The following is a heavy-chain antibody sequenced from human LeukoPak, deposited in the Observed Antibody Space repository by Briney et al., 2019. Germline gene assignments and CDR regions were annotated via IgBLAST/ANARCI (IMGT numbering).Heavy chain of an antibody. D-gene: IGHD4-17*01. J-gene: IGHJ4*02. CDR2: MNPNSGNT. CDR1: GYTFTSYD. CDR3: ARGSWGYGDYYFDH. V-gene: IGHV1-8*01. Sequence: ASVKVSCKASGYTFTSYDINWVRQATGQGLEWMGWMNPNSGNTGYAQKFQGRVTMTRNTSISTAYMELSSLRSEDTAVYYCARGSWGYGDYYFDHWGQGTLVTVSS.